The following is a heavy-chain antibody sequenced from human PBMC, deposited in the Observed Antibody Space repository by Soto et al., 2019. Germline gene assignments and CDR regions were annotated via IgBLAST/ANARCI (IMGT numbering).Heavy chain of an antibody. J-gene: IGHJ4*02. CDR2: IYYSGST. V-gene: IGHV4-61*01. D-gene: IGHD3-22*01. CDR1: GGSVSSGSYY. Sequence: TVSGGSVSSGSYYWSWIRQPPGKGLEWIGYIYYSGSTNYNPSLKSRVTISVDTSKNQFSLKLSSVTAADTAVYYCARARYYYDSSGYYPDYWGQGTLVTVSS. CDR3: ARARYYYDSSGYYPDY.